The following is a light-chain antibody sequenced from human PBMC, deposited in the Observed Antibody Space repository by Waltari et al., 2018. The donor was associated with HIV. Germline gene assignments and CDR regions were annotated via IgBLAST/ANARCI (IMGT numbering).Light chain of an antibody. V-gene: IGLV3-25*03. CDR2: KDS. CDR1: ALPKQH. CDR3: QSPDSGTYVV. Sequence: SYDLTPPPSVSVSPGQTARITCSGDALPKQHAFWYQQKPGQAPVLVIYKDSERPSGIPERFSGSSSGTTVTLTISGVQAEDEADYYCQSPDSGTYVVFGGGTKLTVL. J-gene: IGLJ2*01.